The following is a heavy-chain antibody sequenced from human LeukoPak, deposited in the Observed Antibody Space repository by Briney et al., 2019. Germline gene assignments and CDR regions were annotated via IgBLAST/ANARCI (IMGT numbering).Heavy chain of an antibody. CDR2: IYHSGST. D-gene: IGHD6-19*01. CDR3: ARDSGIAVAGTESWFDP. CDR1: GGSISSSNW. J-gene: IGHJ5*02. V-gene: IGHV4-4*02. Sequence: SGTLSLTCAVSGGSISSSNWWSWVRQPPGKGLEWIGEIYHSGSTNYNPSLKSRVTISVDKSKNQFSLKLSSVTAADTAVYYCARDSGIAVAGTESWFDPWGQGTLVTVSS.